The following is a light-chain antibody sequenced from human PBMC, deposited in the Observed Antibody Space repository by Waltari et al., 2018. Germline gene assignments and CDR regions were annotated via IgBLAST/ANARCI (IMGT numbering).Light chain of an antibody. CDR2: DAS. CDR1: QSVSSY. Sequence: VLTQSPATLSLSPGARATLSCRARQSVSSYLAWYHQKPGQAPRLLLHDASHRATGIPARFSGSVSGTDFTLTISSLGPEDFAVYYFQQRSNWYTFGQGTKREI. V-gene: IGKV3-11*01. J-gene: IGKJ2*01. CDR3: QQRSNWYT.